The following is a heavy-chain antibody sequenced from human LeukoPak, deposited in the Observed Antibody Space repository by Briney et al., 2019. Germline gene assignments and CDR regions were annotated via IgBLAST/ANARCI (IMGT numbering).Heavy chain of an antibody. CDR1: GYTLTNYG. J-gene: IGHJ4*02. V-gene: IGHV1-18*01. D-gene: IGHD3-22*01. CDR2: ISAYNGDT. CDR3: ARGPPRMIVPIY. Sequence: ASVKVSCKASGYTLTNYGISWVRQAPGQGLEWMGWISAYNGDTNYAQKLQGRVTMTTDTSTSTAYMELRSLRSDDTAVYYCARGPPRMIVPIYWGQGTLVTVSS.